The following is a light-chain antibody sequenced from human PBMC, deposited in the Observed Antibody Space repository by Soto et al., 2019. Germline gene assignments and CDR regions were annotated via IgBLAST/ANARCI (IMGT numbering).Light chain of an antibody. CDR1: SSDVGGYNY. Sequence: QSALTQPASVSGSPGQSITISCTGTSSDVGGYNYVSWYQQHPGTAPKLMIYEVSNRPSGVSDRFSGSRSGNTASLTISGFQAEDESDYYCISYTSSSTWVFGGGTKVTVL. CDR2: EVS. V-gene: IGLV2-14*01. CDR3: ISYTSSSTWV. J-gene: IGLJ3*02.